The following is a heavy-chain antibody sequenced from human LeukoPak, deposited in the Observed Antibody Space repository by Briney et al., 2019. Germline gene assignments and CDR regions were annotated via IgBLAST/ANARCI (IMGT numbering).Heavy chain of an antibody. CDR1: GGSFSGYY. CDR3: ARQDCSSTSCYLFGDFDY. Sequence: PSETLSLTCAVYGGSFSGYYWSWIRQPPGRGLEWIGSIYYSGSTYYNPSLKSRVTISVDTSKNQFSLKLSSVTAADTAVYYCARQDCSSTSCYLFGDFDYWRQGTLVTVSS. V-gene: IGHV4-34*01. CDR2: IYYSGST. D-gene: IGHD2-2*01. J-gene: IGHJ4*02.